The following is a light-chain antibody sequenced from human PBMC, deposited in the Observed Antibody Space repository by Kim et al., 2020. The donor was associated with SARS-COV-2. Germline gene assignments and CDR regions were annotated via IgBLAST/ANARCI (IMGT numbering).Light chain of an antibody. V-gene: IGKV1-39*01. CDR3: QQSYSTPQT. Sequence: DIQMTQSPSSLSASVGDRVTITCRASQSISSYLNWYQQKPGKAPKLLSYAASSLQSGVPSRFSGSGSGTDFTLTISSLQPEDVATYYCQQSYSTPQTFGQGTKLEI. J-gene: IGKJ2*01. CDR2: AAS. CDR1: QSISSY.